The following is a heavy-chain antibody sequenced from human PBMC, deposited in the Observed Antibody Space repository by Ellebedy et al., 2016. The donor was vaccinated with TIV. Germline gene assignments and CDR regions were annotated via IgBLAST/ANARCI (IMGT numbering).Heavy chain of an antibody. Sequence: SETLSLTXTVSGGSISSYYWSWIRQPPGKGLEWIGYIYYSGSTNYNPSLKSRVTISVDTSKNQFSLKLSSVTAADTAVYYCARGYSSSWYEGGYYYYYMDVWGKGTTVTVSS. CDR1: GGSISSYY. D-gene: IGHD6-13*01. CDR3: ARGYSSSWYEGGYYYYYMDV. CDR2: IYYSGST. V-gene: IGHV4-59*13. J-gene: IGHJ6*03.